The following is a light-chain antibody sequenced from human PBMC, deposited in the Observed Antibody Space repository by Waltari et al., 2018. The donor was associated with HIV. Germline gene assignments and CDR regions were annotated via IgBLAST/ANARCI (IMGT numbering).Light chain of an antibody. J-gene: IGLJ3*02. V-gene: IGLV1-44*01. CDR3: AAWDDSLNGPV. CDR1: RSNIGSNP. Sequence: QSVLTQPPSASGTPGQRVTISCSGSRSNIGSNPVNWYQQPPGTAPKPLIYRNKQLPSGVPDRFSGSKSGTSASLAISGLQSEDEADYYCAAWDDSLNGPVFGGGTKLTVL. CDR2: RNK.